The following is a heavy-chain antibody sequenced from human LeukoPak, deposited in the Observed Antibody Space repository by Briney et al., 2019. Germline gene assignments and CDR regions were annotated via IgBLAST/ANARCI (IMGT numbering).Heavy chain of an antibody. V-gene: IGHV4-34*01. J-gene: IGHJ5*02. CDR3: ARGRSYSNYRIGGFDP. D-gene: IGHD4-11*01. Sequence: PSETLSLTCAVYGGSFSGYYWSWIRQPPGKGLEWIGEINRSGSTNYNPSLKSRVTISVDTSKNQFSLKLSSVTAADTAVYYCARGRSYSNYRIGGFDPWGQGTLVTVSS. CDR1: GGSFSGYY. CDR2: INRSGST.